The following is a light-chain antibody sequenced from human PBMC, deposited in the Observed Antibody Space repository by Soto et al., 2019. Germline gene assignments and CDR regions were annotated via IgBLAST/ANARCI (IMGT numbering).Light chain of an antibody. Sequence: EIVLTQSPGTLSLSAGERATLSCRASQSVSSSYLAWYQQKPGQAPRLVIHGASSRATGIPDRFSGSGSGTDFTLTISRLEPEDFAVYYCQQYGSSPRTFGQGTMVEIK. CDR1: QSVSSSY. V-gene: IGKV3-20*01. J-gene: IGKJ1*01. CDR2: GAS. CDR3: QQYGSSPRT.